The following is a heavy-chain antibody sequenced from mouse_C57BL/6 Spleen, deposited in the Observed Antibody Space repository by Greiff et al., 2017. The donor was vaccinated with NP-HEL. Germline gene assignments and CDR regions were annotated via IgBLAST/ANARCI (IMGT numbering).Heavy chain of an antibody. Sequence: DVQLQESGPGLVKPSQSLSLTCSVTGYSITSGYYWNWIRQFPGNKLEWMGYISYDGSNNYNPSLKNRISITRDTSKNQFFLKLNSVTTEDTATYYCASMITRGYFDYWGQGTTLTVSS. CDR2: ISYDGSN. CDR1: GYSITSGYY. J-gene: IGHJ2*01. D-gene: IGHD2-4*01. CDR3: ASMITRGYFDY. V-gene: IGHV3-6*01.